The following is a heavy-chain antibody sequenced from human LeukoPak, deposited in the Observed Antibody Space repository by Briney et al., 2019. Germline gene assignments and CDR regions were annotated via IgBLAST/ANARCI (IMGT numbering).Heavy chain of an antibody. CDR3: AKDHTIFGVVIPGYYFDY. CDR2: ISGSGGSA. J-gene: IGHJ4*02. Sequence: PGGSLRLFCAASGFTFSSYAMSWVRQAPGKGLEWVSAISGSGGSAYYADSVKGRFTISRDNSKNTLYLQMNSLRAEDTAVYYCAKDHTIFGVVIPGYYFDYWGQGTLVTVSS. CDR1: GFTFSSYA. V-gene: IGHV3-23*01. D-gene: IGHD3-3*01.